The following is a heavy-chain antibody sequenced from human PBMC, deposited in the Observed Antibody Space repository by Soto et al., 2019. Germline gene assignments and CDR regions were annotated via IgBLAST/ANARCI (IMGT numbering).Heavy chain of an antibody. CDR3: ARDDPGGYPRPPDY. CDR2: ISGSKGNT. J-gene: IGHJ4*02. CDR1: GYTFDTYA. V-gene: IGHV1-18*01. D-gene: IGHD3-22*01. Sequence: QVQLVQSGVEVKKPGASVKVSCKASGYTFDTYAITWVRQAPGQGLEWMGWISGSKGNTNYAQKFQDRVTMTTDTSTSAAYMELRSLRSDDTAVYYCARDDPGGYPRPPDYGGQGTLVTVSS.